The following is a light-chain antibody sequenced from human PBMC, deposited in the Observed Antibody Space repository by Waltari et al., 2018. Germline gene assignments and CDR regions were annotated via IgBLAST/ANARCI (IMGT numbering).Light chain of an antibody. V-gene: IGLV2-14*03. CDR3: SSFTSTHTYV. Sequence: SALNQPASVTGSPGQSITISCTGTSSDVGGYYYVAWYPKHPGKAPKLIIYDVNNWPSGVSNRFSGSKSGNTASLTISGLQAEDEADYFCSSFTSTHTYVFGSGTKVNVL. CDR2: DVN. J-gene: IGLJ1*01. CDR1: SSDVGGYYY.